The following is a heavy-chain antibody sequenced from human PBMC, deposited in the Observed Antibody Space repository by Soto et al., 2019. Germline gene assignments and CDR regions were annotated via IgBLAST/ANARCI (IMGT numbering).Heavy chain of an antibody. J-gene: IGHJ4*02. Sequence: GASVNVSCKASGYTFTSYYMHWVRQAPGQGLEWMGIINPGGGSTSYAQKFQGRVTMTRDTSTSTVYMELSSLRSEDTAVYYCARTFPYSGGWYYFDSWGQGTLVTVSS. CDR2: INPGGGST. D-gene: IGHD6-13*01. CDR1: GYTFTSYY. CDR3: ARTFPYSGGWYYFDS. V-gene: IGHV1-46*01.